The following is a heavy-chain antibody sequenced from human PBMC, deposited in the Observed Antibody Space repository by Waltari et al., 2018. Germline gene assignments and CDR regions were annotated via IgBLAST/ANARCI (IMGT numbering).Heavy chain of an antibody. CDR3: ATSRRGPDN. Sequence: EVQLLESGGGLVQPGGSLRVSCVGSGFFFNNYAMPWVRQAPGKGLVWLSGTSAFVTSSYYADAVKGRFTISRENSKNTLYLQMNGLTVADTAVYYCATSRRGPDNWGQGTLVTVSS. D-gene: IGHD3-10*01. CDR2: TSAFVTSS. J-gene: IGHJ4*02. V-gene: IGHV3-23*01. CDR1: GFFFNNYA.